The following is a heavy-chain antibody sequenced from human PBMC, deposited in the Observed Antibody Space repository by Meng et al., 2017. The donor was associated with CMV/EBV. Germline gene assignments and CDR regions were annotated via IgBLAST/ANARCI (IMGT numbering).Heavy chain of an antibody. D-gene: IGHD5-12*01. CDR2: MNPNSGNT. Sequence: ASVKVSCKASGYTFTSYDINWVRQATGQGLEWMGWMNPNSGNTGYAQKFQGRVTMTRNTSISTAYMELSSLRSEDTAVYYCAREGGGDSDWYGRASYYYYYYGMDVWGQGTTVTVSS. V-gene: IGHV1-8*01. CDR1: GYTFTSYD. CDR3: AREGGGDSDWYGRASYYYYYYGMDV. J-gene: IGHJ6*02.